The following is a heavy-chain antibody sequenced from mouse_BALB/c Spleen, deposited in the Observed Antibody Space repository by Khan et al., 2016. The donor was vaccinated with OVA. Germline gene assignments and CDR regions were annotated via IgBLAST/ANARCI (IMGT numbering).Heavy chain of an antibody. CDR2: IYPGTGNT. J-gene: IGHJ2*01. V-gene: IGHV1-76*01. CDR1: GYIFTTYW. Sequence: VQLQQSGAELVRPGASVKLSCKTSGYIFTTYWIHWVKQRSGQGLEWIARIYPGTGNTYYSANFKGKATLTADNSSSTAYMQFSSLKSEDSAVYFCAREEALYYCDYWGQGTTLTVSS. CDR3: AREEALYYCDY. D-gene: IGHD1-1*01.